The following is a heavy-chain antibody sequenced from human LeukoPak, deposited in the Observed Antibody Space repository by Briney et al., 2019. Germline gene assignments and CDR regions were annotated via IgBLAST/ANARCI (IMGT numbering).Heavy chain of an antibody. CDR3: ARDYKFSNGWNYFDY. Sequence: ASVKVSCKASGYTFTSYGVSWVRQVPGQGLEWMGWISACNGNTNYAQKLQGRLTMTTDTSTSTAFLELRSLRSDDTAVYYCARDYKFSNGWNYFDYWGQGTLVTVSS. J-gene: IGHJ4*02. D-gene: IGHD6-19*01. CDR1: GYTFTSYG. CDR2: ISACNGNT. V-gene: IGHV1-18*01.